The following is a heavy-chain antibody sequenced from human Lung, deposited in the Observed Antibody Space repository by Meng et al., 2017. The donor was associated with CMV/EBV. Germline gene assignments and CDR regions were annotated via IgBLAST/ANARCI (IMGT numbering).Heavy chain of an antibody. Sequence: GESXKISCAASGFTFSSYSMNWVRQAPGKGLEWVSSISSSSSYIYYADSVKGRFTISRDNAKNSLYLQMNSLRAEDTAVYYCARDYLIVGILEWLPFQRPSSNYYYYYGMDVWGQGTTVTVSS. V-gene: IGHV3-21*01. D-gene: IGHD3-3*01. CDR2: ISSSSSYI. CDR1: GFTFSSYS. CDR3: ARDYLIVGILEWLPFQRPSSNYYYYYGMDV. J-gene: IGHJ6*02.